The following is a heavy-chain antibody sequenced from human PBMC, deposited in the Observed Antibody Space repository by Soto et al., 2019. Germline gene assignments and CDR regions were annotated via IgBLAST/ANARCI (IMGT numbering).Heavy chain of an antibody. D-gene: IGHD5-12*01. Sequence: QVQLVQSGAEVRKPGASVTVSCRSSGDSFNDYYIHWVRQAPGQGFGWMGWINPNGGVTKYAQKFQGWVSMTRDTSTRTGYMQLSRLRSDDTAVYYCARESGGATATLDYYCFYMDVWGTGTTVTVSS. J-gene: IGHJ6*03. CDR3: ARESGGATATLDYYCFYMDV. V-gene: IGHV1-2*04. CDR1: GDSFNDYY. CDR2: INPNGGVT.